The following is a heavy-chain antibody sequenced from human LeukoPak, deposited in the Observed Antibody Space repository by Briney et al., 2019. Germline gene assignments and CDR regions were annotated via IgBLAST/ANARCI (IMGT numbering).Heavy chain of an antibody. V-gene: IGHV3-7*01. CDR2: IKQDRSEK. D-gene: IGHD2-8*01. CDR1: GFTFSRYW. CDR3: ARLRTKSGSTFDY. J-gene: IGHJ4*02. Sequence: GGSLRLSCAASGFTFSRYWMSWVRQAPGKGLEWVANIKQDRSEKYYLDSVKGRFTISRDNANNSLYLQMNGLRAEDTAVYYCARLRTKSGSTFDYWGQGTLVTVSS.